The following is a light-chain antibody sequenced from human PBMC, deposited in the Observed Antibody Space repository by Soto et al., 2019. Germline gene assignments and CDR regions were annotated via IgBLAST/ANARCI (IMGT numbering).Light chain of an antibody. CDR2: GAS. V-gene: IGKV1-12*01. CDR3: QQASSFPLT. Sequence: SQMTQSPSFVSASVGDRVTITCRASQGISRWLAWYQQRPGKDPELLIYGASSLQSGVPSMFSGSVSGTYFPLTISRLHPEFVATYYCQQASSFPLTFGPGTRLEIK. CDR1: QGISRW. J-gene: IGKJ5*01.